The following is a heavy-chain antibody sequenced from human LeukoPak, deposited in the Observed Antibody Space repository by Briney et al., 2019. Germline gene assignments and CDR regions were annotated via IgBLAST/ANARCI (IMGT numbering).Heavy chain of an antibody. CDR2: IYTSGST. D-gene: IGHD3-10*01. CDR1: GGSLSSYY. J-gene: IGHJ4*02. CDR3: ARGQGYYGSGSEFDY. Sequence: PSETLSLTCTVSGGSLSSYYWSWIRQPAGKGLEWIGRIYTSGSTNYNPSLKSRVTMSVDTSKNQFSLKLSSVTAADTAVYYCARGQGYYGSGSEFDYWGQGTLVTVSS. V-gene: IGHV4-4*07.